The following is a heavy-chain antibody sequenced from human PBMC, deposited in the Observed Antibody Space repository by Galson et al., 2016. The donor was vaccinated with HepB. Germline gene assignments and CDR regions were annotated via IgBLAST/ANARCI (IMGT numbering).Heavy chain of an antibody. Sequence: SGAEVKKPGESLKISCRGSGYTFNDYWIAWVRQVPGKGLEYMGMIFPDDFDTRYSPSFQGHVTISVDRSTKTAYLQWTSLRASDTATYFCARPTNDAYEYDSSWFSCWGQGTRVIVSS. V-gene: IGHV5-51*01. CDR3: ARPTNDAYEYDSSWFSC. CDR1: GYTFNDYW. D-gene: IGHD3-22*01. J-gene: IGHJ4*02. CDR2: IFPDDFDT.